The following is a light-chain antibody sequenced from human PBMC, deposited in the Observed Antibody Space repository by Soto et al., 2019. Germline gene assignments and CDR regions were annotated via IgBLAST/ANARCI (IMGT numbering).Light chain of an antibody. CDR2: GNN. Sequence: QSVLTQPPPVSGAPGQRVTISCTGSSSNIGAGYEVHWYQRLPGTAPKLLIYGNNHRPSGVPDRFSGSKSATSASLAITGLQAEDEADYCQSYDSSLSALYVFGTGTKVTVL. V-gene: IGLV1-40*01. CDR3: QSYDSSLSALYV. CDR1: SSNIGAGYE. J-gene: IGLJ1*01.